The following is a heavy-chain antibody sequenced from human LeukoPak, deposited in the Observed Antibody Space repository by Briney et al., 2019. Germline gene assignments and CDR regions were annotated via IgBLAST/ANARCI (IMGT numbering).Heavy chain of an antibody. CDR1: GFTFSSYS. CDR2: ISSSSSTT. CDR3: TRILYGSGSYGAFDL. J-gene: IGHJ3*01. V-gene: IGHV3-48*02. Sequence: GGSLRLSCAASGFTFSSYSMNWVRQAPGKGLEWVSYISSSSSTTHYADSVKGRFTISRDSAKNSLYLQMNSLRDEDTAVYYCTRILYGSGSYGAFDLWGQGTMVTVSS. D-gene: IGHD3-10*01.